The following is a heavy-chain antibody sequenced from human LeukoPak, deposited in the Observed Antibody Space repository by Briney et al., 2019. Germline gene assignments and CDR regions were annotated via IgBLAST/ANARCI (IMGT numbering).Heavy chain of an antibody. Sequence: PGGSLRLSCAASGFTFSSYTMSSVRQAPGKGLEWVSGISGSGGRTHYADSVKGRFTISRDNSKNTLYLQMNSLRAEDAAAYYCAKVYGAYDSSGYYFDYWGQGTLVTVSS. CDR1: GFTFSSYT. D-gene: IGHD3-22*01. CDR2: ISGSGGRT. V-gene: IGHV3-23*01. J-gene: IGHJ4*02. CDR3: AKVYGAYDSSGYYFDY.